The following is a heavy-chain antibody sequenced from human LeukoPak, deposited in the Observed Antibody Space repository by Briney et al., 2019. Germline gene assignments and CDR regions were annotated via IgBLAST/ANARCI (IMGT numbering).Heavy chain of an antibody. CDR1: GFTFSSYA. Sequence: GGSLRLSCAASGFTFSSYAMSWVRQAPGKGLEWVSAISGSGGSTYYADSVKGRFTISRDNSKNTLYLQMNSLRAEDTAVYYCAKDWGVGYDSSGYYLLDYWGQGPLVTVSS. CDR3: AKDWGVGYDSSGYYLLDY. J-gene: IGHJ4*02. D-gene: IGHD3-22*01. CDR2: ISGSGGST. V-gene: IGHV3-23*01.